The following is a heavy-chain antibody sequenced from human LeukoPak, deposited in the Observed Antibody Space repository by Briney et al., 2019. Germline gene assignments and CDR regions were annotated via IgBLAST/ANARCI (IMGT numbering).Heavy chain of an antibody. CDR2: IIPIFGTA. J-gene: IGHJ4*02. D-gene: IGHD3-22*01. Sequence: SVKVSCKASGGTFISYAISWVRQAPGQGLEWMGGIIPIFGTANYAQKFQGRVTITADESTSTAYMELSSLRSEDTAVYYCASSGSYYYDSSGFYYFDYWGQGTLVTVSS. CDR3: ASSGSYYYDSSGFYYFDY. CDR1: GGTFISYA. V-gene: IGHV1-69*13.